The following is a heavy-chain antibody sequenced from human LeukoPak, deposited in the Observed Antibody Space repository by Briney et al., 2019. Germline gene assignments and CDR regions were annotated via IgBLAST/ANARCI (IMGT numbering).Heavy chain of an antibody. D-gene: IGHD4-17*01. J-gene: IGHJ4*02. CDR1: GFTFSSYS. Sequence: GGSLRLSCVASGFTFSSYSMNWVRQAPGKGLEWVSTISGSSRYIYFADSVRGRFTISRDNAKNSLYLQMSNLRAEDTAVYYCARRIDNGDYGSDCCGQGTLVTVSS. V-gene: IGHV3-21*01. CDR2: ISGSSRYI. CDR3: ARRIDNGDYGSDC.